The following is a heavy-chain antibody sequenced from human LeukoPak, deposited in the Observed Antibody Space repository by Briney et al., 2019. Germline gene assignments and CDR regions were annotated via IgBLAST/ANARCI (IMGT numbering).Heavy chain of an antibody. Sequence: PGGSLRLSCAASGFTFSGSAMHWVRQASGKGLEWVGRIRSKANSYATAFAASVKGRFTISRDDSKNTAYLQMNSLKTEDTAVYYCTSHDSSGYYYHQLYYFDYWGPGTLVTVSS. J-gene: IGHJ4*02. V-gene: IGHV3-73*01. D-gene: IGHD3-22*01. CDR1: GFTFSGSA. CDR3: TSHDSSGYYYHQLYYFDY. CDR2: IRSKANSYAT.